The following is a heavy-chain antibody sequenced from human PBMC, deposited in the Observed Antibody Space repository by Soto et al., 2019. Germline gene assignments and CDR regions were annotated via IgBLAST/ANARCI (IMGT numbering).Heavy chain of an antibody. D-gene: IGHD3-10*01. J-gene: IGHJ5*02. CDR2: TYYRSRFFS. CDR1: GDSVSSYSAA. V-gene: IGHV6-1*01. CDR3: VRDRYSSSGWFDP. Sequence: SQTLSLTCAISGDSVSSYSAAWNWIRQSPSGGLEWLGRTYYRSRFFSDYAESVKSRIIINPDTSKNQFSLQLKSVTPEDTAVYYCVRDRYSSSGWFDPWGQGTPVTAS.